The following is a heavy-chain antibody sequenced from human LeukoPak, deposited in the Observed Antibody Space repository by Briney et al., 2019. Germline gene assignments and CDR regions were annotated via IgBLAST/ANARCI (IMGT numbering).Heavy chain of an antibody. CDR1: GVTFEDYY. J-gene: IGHJ5*02. CDR2: ISGSGGST. D-gene: IGHD4-17*01. V-gene: IGHV3-23*01. CDR3: AKSGRGYGDLYNWFDP. Sequence: SGGSLRLSCTGSGVTFEDYYLSWVRQAPGKGLEWVSAISGSGGSTYYADSVKGRFTISRDNSKNTLYLQMNSLRAEDTAVYYCAKSGRGYGDLYNWFDPRGQGTLVTVSS.